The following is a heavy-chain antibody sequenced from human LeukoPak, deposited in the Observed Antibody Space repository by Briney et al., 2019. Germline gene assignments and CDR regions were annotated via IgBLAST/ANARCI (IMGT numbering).Heavy chain of an antibody. CDR1: GYTFTGYY. J-gene: IGHJ4*02. Sequence: ASVKVSCKASGYTFTGYYMHWVRQAPGQGLEWMGWVNPNSGVTNYAQNFQGRVTMTRDTSITTAYMELSRLTSDDTAVYYCVRDRSLNYWGQGTLVTVSS. CDR2: VNPNSGVT. CDR3: VRDRSLNY. V-gene: IGHV1-2*02.